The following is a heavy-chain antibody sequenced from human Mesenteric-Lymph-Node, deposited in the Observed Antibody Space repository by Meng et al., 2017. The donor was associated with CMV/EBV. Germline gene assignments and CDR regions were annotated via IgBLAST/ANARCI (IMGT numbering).Heavy chain of an antibody. CDR2: ISGSGGGGST. Sequence: GGSLRLSCAASGITFSYYAMSWVRQAPGKGLEWVSGISGSGGGGSTYYADSVKGRFTISRDISKSTLYLQMSSLRAEDSAVYYCARGSDTYYFDYWGQGTLVTVSS. CDR3: ARGSDTYYFDY. CDR1: GITFSYYA. D-gene: IGHD2-2*02. J-gene: IGHJ4*02. V-gene: IGHV3-23*01.